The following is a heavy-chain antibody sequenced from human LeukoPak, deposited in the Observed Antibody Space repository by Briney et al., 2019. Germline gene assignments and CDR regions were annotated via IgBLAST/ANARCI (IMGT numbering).Heavy chain of an antibody. D-gene: IGHD1-26*01. Sequence: GGSLRLSCAASGFTFSNAWMSWVRQAPGKGLEWVGRIKSKTDGGTTDYAAPVKGRFTISRDDSKNTLYLQMNSLKTEDTAVYYCTTTNLYSGSYYFWGQGTLVTVSS. CDR2: IKSKTDGGTT. CDR3: TTTNLYSGSYYF. J-gene: IGHJ4*02. CDR1: GFTFSNAW. V-gene: IGHV3-15*01.